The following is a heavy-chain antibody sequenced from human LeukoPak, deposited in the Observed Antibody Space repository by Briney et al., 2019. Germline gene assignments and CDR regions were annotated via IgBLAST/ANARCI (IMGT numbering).Heavy chain of an antibody. D-gene: IGHD5-12*01. J-gene: IGHJ4*02. CDR3: ARGYSGYEFGY. CDR2: ISSSSSFM. CDR1: EFSFSSYS. Sequence: GGSLRLSCEASEFSFSSYSLNWVRQAPGKGLEWVASISSSSSFMYYADSVKGRFTVSRDNAKNSLSLQMNSLRAEDTAVYYCARGYSGYEFGYWGQGTLVTVSS. V-gene: IGHV3-21*01.